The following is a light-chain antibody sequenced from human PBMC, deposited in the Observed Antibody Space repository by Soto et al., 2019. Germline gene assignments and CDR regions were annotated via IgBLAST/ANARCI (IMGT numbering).Light chain of an antibody. V-gene: IGKV3-15*01. CDR3: QQYNNWPWT. J-gene: IGKJ1*01. CDR2: GAS. Sequence: EIVMTQSPATLSVSPVERATVSCIASQSVSSNLAWYQQKPGQAPRLLIYGASTRATGIPARFSGSGSGTEFTLTISSLQSEDFAVYYCQQYNNWPWTFGQGTKV. CDR1: QSVSSN.